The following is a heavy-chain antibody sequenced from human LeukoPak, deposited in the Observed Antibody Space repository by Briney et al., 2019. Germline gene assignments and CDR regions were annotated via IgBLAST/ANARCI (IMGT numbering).Heavy chain of an antibody. V-gene: IGHV3-23*01. Sequence: PGGSLRLSCAASGFTFSSYAMSWVRQAPGKGLEWVSAISGSGGRTYYAESVKCRFTISRDNSKNTLYPEMNSLRAEDTAIYYCAKMQGHPLPKYYRDVRGQGNTVTVSS. CDR1: GFTFSSYA. CDR2: ISGSGGRT. D-gene: IGHD4-11*01. CDR3: AKMQGHPLPKYYRDV. J-gene: IGHJ6*01.